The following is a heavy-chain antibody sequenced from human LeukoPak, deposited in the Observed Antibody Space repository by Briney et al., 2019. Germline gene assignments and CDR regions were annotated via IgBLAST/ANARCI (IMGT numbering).Heavy chain of an antibody. Sequence: ESGPTLVKPTQTLTLTCTFSGFSLSTSGGGVGWIRQPPGKALEWLALIYWDDDKRYSPSPKSRLTITKDTSKNQVVLTMTNMDPVDTATYYCAHRRPNKPFDYWGQGTLVTVSS. CDR3: AHRRPNKPFDY. D-gene: IGHD1/OR15-1a*01. V-gene: IGHV2-5*02. J-gene: IGHJ4*02. CDR1: GFSLSTSGGG. CDR2: IYWDDDK.